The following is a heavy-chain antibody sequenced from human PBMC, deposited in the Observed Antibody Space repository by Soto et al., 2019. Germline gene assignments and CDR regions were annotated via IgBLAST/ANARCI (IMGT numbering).Heavy chain of an antibody. Sequence: QVHLVQSGAEVKKPGSSVKVACKDSGGTFSSYSVNWVRQAPGQGLEWMGGIIPFFGAPNYAQKFQGRVTITADQSTNTVYMEVSSLTSEDTAVYYYATSRLYGGSYYFDYWGQGTLVTVSS. CDR3: ATSRLYGGSYYFDY. CDR1: GGTFSSYS. CDR2: IIPFFGAP. V-gene: IGHV1-69*01. D-gene: IGHD1-26*01. J-gene: IGHJ4*02.